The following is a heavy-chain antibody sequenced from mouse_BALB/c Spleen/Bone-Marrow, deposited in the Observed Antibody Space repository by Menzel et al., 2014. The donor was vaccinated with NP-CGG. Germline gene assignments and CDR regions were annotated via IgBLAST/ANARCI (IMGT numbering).Heavy chain of an antibody. D-gene: IGHD2-14*01. J-gene: IGHJ4*01. CDR3: ASWYDTMDY. CDR1: GYTFSSYW. CDR2: ILPGSGSI. V-gene: IGHV1-9*01. Sequence: ESGAELMKPGASVKISCKATGYTFSSYWIEWVKQRPGHGLEWIGEILPGSGSIKYNEKFKGKATFAADTSSNTAYMQLSSLTSEDSAVYYCASWYDTMDYWGQGTSVTVSS.